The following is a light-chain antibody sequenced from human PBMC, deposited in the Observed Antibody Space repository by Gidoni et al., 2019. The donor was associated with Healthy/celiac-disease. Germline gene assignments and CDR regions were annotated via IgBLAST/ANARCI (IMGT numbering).Light chain of an antibody. CDR3: QQLKSYIFMYT. CDR2: AAS. CDR1: QGISSY. J-gene: IGKJ2*01. Sequence: IQFTQSPSSLSASVGDRVTITCRASQGISSYLAWYQQKPGKAPELLIYAASALQSGVPSRFSGSGSGTDFTLTISSLQPEDYATDYCQQLKSYIFMYTFGQGTKLEIK. V-gene: IGKV1-9*01.